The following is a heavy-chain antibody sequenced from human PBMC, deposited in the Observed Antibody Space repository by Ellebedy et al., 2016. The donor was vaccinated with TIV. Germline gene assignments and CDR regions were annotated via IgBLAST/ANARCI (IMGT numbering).Heavy chain of an antibody. V-gene: IGHV3-30*01. CDR3: ARDNPVGRSGYALDY. Sequence: PGGSLRLSCAASGFNFRGYAMHWVRQAPGRGPEWVAVISHDGSNKYYADSVKGRFTISRDNSKNTLFAQMNSLRVEDTAVYYCARDNPVGRSGYALDYWGQGTLVTVST. CDR2: ISHDGSNK. J-gene: IGHJ4*02. CDR1: GFNFRGYA. D-gene: IGHD5-12*01.